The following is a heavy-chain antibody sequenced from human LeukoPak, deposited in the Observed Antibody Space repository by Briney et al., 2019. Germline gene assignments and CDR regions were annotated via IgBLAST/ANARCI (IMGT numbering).Heavy chain of an antibody. CDR2: INHSGTI. Sequence: SETLSLTCAVYGASFSYDYWSWIRQGPGKGLEWIGEINHSGTITYNPSLKSRGTISAEKSKSQFSLRLTPLTAADTAVYYCAKGVWAPRFDSWGQGTLVTVSS. D-gene: IGHD7-27*01. V-gene: IGHV4-34*01. J-gene: IGHJ5*01. CDR1: GASFSYDY. CDR3: AKGVWAPRFDS.